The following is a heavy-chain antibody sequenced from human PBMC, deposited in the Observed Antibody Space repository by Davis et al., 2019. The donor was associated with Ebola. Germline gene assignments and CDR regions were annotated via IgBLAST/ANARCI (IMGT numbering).Heavy chain of an antibody. D-gene: IGHD1-26*01. CDR1: GYTFTSYA. V-gene: IGHV1-3*01. CDR2: INAGNGNT. CDR3: ARDSGSYFNWFDP. J-gene: IGHJ5*02. Sequence: AASVTVSCKASGYTFTSYAMHWVRQAPGQRLEWMGWINAGNGNTKYSQKFQGRVTITRDTSASTAYMELSSLRSEDTAVYYCARDSGSYFNWFDPWGQGTLVTVSS.